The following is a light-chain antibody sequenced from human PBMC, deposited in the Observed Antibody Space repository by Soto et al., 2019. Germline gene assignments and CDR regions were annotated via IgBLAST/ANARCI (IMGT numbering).Light chain of an antibody. Sequence: IGLTQSPGTLSLSPGERATLSCRATESVSSNYLAWYQQKPGQAPRVLIYGASIRATGIPDRFSGSGSGTDFTLTISRLEPEDFAVYYCHQYNGWPRTFGQGTKVDI. CDR1: ESVSSNY. J-gene: IGKJ1*01. CDR3: HQYNGWPRT. V-gene: IGKV3-20*01. CDR2: GAS.